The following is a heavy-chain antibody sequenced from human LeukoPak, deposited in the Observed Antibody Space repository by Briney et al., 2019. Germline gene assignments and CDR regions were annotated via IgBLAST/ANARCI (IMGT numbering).Heavy chain of an antibody. Sequence: GGSLRLSCAASGFTFSSYAMSWVREAPGKGVEWGSAISGSGGSTYYADSVKGRFTISRDNSKNTLYLQMNSLRAEDTAVYYCAKDMRTPLGGDYWGQGTLVTVSS. D-gene: IGHD3-16*01. V-gene: IGHV3-23*01. CDR2: ISGSGGST. J-gene: IGHJ4*02. CDR3: AKDMRTPLGGDY. CDR1: GFTFSSYA.